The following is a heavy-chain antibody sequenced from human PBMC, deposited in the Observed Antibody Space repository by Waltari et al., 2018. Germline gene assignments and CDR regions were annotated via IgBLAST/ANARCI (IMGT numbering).Heavy chain of an antibody. CDR3: ARDTVTSFDY. CDR2: IKQDGSEK. Sequence: EVQLVGAGGGLVQPGGSWRLACAASGFTCSSHRRGWVRQAPGKGLEWVANIKQDGSEKYYVDSVKGRFTISRDNAKNSLYLQMNSLRAEDTAVYYCARDTVTSFDYWGQGTLVPVSS. V-gene: IGHV3-7*01. D-gene: IGHD4-17*01. CDR1: GFTCSSHR. J-gene: IGHJ4*02.